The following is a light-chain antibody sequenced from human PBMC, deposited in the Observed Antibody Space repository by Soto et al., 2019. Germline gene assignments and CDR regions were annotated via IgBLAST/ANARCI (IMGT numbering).Light chain of an antibody. CDR2: PAS. CDR3: QQSYSTPYT. V-gene: IGKV1-39*01. Sequence: DIQMTQSPSSLSASVGDRVTITCRASQSISIYLNWYQQKPGKPPKLLIYPASSLQSRVPSRFSGSGSGTQFTLTISSLQPEDFATYYCQQSYSTPYTFGQGTKLEIK. J-gene: IGKJ2*01. CDR1: QSISIY.